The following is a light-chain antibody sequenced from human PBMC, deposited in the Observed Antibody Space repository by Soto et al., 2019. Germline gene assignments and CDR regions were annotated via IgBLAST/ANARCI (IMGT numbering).Light chain of an antibody. Sequence: EIVLTQSPGTLSLSPGERATLSCRASQSVRSSNLAWYQQRPGQAPRLLTHGAFSRATGIPDRFSGSGSGTDFTLTISRLEPEDFAVYYCQQYGDPVTFGGGTKVESK. CDR3: QQYGDPVT. J-gene: IGKJ4*01. V-gene: IGKV3-20*01. CDR1: QSVRSSN. CDR2: GAF.